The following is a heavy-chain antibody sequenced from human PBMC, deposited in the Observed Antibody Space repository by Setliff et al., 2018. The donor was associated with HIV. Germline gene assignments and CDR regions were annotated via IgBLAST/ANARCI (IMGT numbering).Heavy chain of an antibody. J-gene: IGHJ4*02. Sequence: KPSETLSLTCAVSGYSISSGYYWGWIRQPPGKGLQWIGSIYHSGGTYYNPSLKSRVTMSVDTSKNQFSLKLTSVTAADTAVYYCARDFVHLTNYYDSDRYVYWGQGTLGTAPQ. D-gene: IGHD3-22*01. CDR2: IYHSGGT. V-gene: IGHV4-38-2*02. CDR3: ARDFVHLTNYYDSDRYVY. CDR1: GYSISSGYY.